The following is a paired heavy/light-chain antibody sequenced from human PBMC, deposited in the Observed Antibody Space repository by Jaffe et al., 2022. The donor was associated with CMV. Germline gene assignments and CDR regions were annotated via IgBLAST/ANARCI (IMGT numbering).Light chain of an antibody. CDR2: SNN. CDR3: APWDDSLNGPV. V-gene: IGLV1-44*01. CDR1: SSNIGSNT. J-gene: IGLJ2*01. Sequence: QSVLTQPPSASGTPGQRVTISCSGSSSNIGSNTVNWYQQLPGTAPKLLIYSNNQRPSGVPDRFSGSKSGTSASLAISGLQSEDEADYYCAPWDDSLNGPVFGGGTKLTVL.
Heavy chain of an antibody. Sequence: QVQLVESGGGLVKPGGSLRLSCAASGFTFSDYYMSWIRQAPGKGLEWVSYISSSSSYTNYADSVKGRFTVSRDNAKNSLYLQMNSLRAEDTAVYYCARVRVVGATNLPPYYYYYMDVWGKGTTVTVSS. CDR1: GFTFSDYY. CDR3: ARVRVVGATNLPPYYYYYMDV. CDR2: ISSSSSYT. V-gene: IGHV3-11*06. J-gene: IGHJ6*03. D-gene: IGHD1-26*01.